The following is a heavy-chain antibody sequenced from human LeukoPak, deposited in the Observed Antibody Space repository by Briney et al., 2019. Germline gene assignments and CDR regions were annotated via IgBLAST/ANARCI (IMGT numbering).Heavy chain of an antibody. D-gene: IGHD3-22*01. J-gene: IGHJ6*02. Sequence: GSSLRLSCAASGFTFSTYAMHWVRQAPGKGLEWVAVISYDGSSKYYADSVKGRFTISRDNSKNTLYLQMNSLRAEDTAVYYCAREWDQGYYDSSGYWLSYGMDVWGQGTTVTVSS. CDR2: ISYDGSSK. CDR1: GFTFSTYA. CDR3: AREWDQGYYDSSGYWLSYGMDV. V-gene: IGHV3-30-3*01.